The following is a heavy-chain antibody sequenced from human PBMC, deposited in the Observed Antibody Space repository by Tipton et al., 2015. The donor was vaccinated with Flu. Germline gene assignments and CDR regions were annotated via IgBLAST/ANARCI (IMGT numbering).Heavy chain of an antibody. CDR2: ISPSGSTK. D-gene: IGHD3-16*01. CDR1: GFTFNSYE. J-gene: IGHJ4*02. Sequence: SLRLSCEASGFTFNSYEMNWVRQAPGKGLEWVSHISPSGSTKYYGDSVKGRFTISRDNAKNSLDLEMNSLRSEDTAVYYCTRGFIRLCDYWGQGTLVTVSS. V-gene: IGHV3-48*03. CDR3: TRGFIRLCDY.